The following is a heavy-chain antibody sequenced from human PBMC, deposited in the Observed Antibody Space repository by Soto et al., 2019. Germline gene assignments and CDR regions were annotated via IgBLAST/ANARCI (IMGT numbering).Heavy chain of an antibody. CDR1: GFTVSSNY. CDR3: ARDRGYGDYGYYYYYMDV. Sequence: GLSMRPSWPASGFTVSSNYMSWVRQAPGKGLEWVLVIYSGGSTDYADSVKGRFTISRDNSKNTLYLQMNSLRAEDTAVYYCARDRGYGDYGYYYYYMDVWGKGTTVTVSS. D-gene: IGHD4-17*01. V-gene: IGHV3-66*01. J-gene: IGHJ6*03. CDR2: IYSGGST.